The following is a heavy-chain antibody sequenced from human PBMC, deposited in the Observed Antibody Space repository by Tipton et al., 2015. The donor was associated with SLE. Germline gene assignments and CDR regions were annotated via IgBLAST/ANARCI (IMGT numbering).Heavy chain of an antibody. CDR3: ARDGTGLDAFDI. CDR2: IYSGGDT. D-gene: IGHD3/OR15-3a*01. J-gene: IGHJ3*02. Sequence: SLRLSCAASGFTFSSFAMSWVRQAPGKGLEWVSAIYSGGDTYFADSVKGRFSISRDDSKNTLYLQMNSLTGDDTAVYYCARDGTGLDAFDIWGQGTMVTASS. CDR1: GFTFSSFA. V-gene: IGHV3-23*03.